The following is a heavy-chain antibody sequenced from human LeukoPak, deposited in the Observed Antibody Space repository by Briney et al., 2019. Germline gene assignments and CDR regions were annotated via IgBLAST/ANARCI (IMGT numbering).Heavy chain of an antibody. CDR2: IYYSGST. CDR1: GGSISSYY. D-gene: IGHD3-3*01. J-gene: IGHJ4*02. Sequence: PSETLSLTCTVSGGSISSYYWSWIRQPPGKGLEWIGYIYYSGSTNYNPSLKSRVTISVDTSKNQFSLKLSSVTAADTAAYYCGRRYAGIYDFWSGPYFDYWGQGTLVTVSS. CDR3: GRRYAGIYDFWSGPYFDY. V-gene: IGHV4-59*08.